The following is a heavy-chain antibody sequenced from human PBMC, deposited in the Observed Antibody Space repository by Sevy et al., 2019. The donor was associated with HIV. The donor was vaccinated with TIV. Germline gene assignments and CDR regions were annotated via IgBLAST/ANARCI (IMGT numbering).Heavy chain of an antibody. CDR3: TTDTGISDYDFWSGRDDTFDN. J-gene: IGHJ3*02. CDR2: IKSKTDGGTT. CDR1: GFTFSNAW. D-gene: IGHD3-3*01. Sequence: GGSLRLSCAASGFTFSNAWMSWVRQAPGKGLEWVGRIKSKTDGGTTDYAAPVKGRLNISTDGSKNKLYLQMNSLKTEDTAVYYCTTDTGISDYDFWSGRDDTFDNWGQGTMVTVSS. V-gene: IGHV3-15*01.